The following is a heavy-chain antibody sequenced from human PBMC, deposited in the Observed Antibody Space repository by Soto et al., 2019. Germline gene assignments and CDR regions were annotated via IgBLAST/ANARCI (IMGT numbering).Heavy chain of an antibody. J-gene: IGHJ4*02. CDR1: CYTFTNYG. Sequence: SGKGSCQAACYTFTNYGISWVRQAPGQGLEWMGWISAYNGNTNYAQNLQGRVTMTTDTSTSTAYMELRSLRSDDTAVYYCARVDVLRFLEWLIWGQGTLVTVSS. D-gene: IGHD3-3*01. CDR3: ARVDVLRFLEWLI. V-gene: IGHV1-18*04. CDR2: ISAYNGNT.